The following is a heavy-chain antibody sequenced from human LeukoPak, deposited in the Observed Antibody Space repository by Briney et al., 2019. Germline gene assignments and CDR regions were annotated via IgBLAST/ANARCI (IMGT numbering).Heavy chain of an antibody. Sequence: TSETMSLTCTVSGGSISSSSYYWGWIRHPPGKGLVWIGSIYYSGSTYYNPSLKSRVTISVDTSKNQFSLKLSSVTAADTAVYYGARHHYYFRSGYYLVFDHWGQGTLDTVSS. CDR1: GGSISSSSYY. J-gene: IGHJ4*02. D-gene: IGHD3-3*01. CDR3: ARHHYYFRSGYYLVFDH. CDR2: IYYSGST. V-gene: IGHV4-39*01.